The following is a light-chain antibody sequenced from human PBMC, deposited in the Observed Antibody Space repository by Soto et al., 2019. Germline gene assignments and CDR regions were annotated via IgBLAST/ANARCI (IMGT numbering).Light chain of an antibody. CDR2: KAS. CDR1: ETINNW. V-gene: IGKV1-5*03. Sequence: DIQMTQSPSTLSASVGDRVTITCRATETINNWLAWYQQKPGKHPKLLISKASNLESGVPSRFSGSGSETEFTLTSSGLQPDDFATYYCQQYDSYSLLTFAGGTRVDLK. CDR3: QQYDSYSLLT. J-gene: IGKJ4*01.